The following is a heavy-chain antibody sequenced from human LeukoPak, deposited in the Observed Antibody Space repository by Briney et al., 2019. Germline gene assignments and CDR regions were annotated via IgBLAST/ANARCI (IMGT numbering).Heavy chain of an antibody. CDR2: IKEDGSEK. D-gene: IGHD3-3*01. CDR3: ARMDYDFWSGYKYFDY. V-gene: IGHV3-7*01. Sequence: GGSLRLSCADSGGSFSSDWMSWVRQAPGKGLERVADIKEDGSEKYYVDSVKGRFTISRDNDKKSLYLQMNSVRAEDPAVYSCARMDYDFWSGYKYFDYWGQGTLVTVSS. J-gene: IGHJ4*02. CDR1: GGSFSSDW.